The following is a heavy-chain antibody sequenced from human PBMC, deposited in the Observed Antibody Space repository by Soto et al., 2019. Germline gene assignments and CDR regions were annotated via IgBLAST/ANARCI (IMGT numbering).Heavy chain of an antibody. CDR3: ARDFLPSGYVGP. V-gene: IGHV1-2*02. CDR1: GYTFTGYY. CDR2: INPNSGGT. J-gene: IGHJ5*02. Sequence: ASVKVSCKASGYTFTGYYMHWVRQAPGQGLEWMGWINPNSGGTNYAQKFQGRVTMTRDTSISTAYMELSRLRSDDTAVYYCARDFLPSGYVGPWGQGALVTVSS. D-gene: IGHD5-12*01.